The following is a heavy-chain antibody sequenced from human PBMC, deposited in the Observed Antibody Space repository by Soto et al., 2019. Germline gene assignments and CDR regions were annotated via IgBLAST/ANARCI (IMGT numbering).Heavy chain of an antibody. Sequence: QVQLVQSGAEVRKPGASVKVSCKASGYIFTTFGIGWVRQAPGQGLEWMGWISAYNGNRNFAQNVRDRVTMTTDTSTNTAHMELRSLRSADTAVYYCARDGGTGLYYWGQGNLVTVSS. CDR3: ARDGGTGLYY. CDR2: ISAYNGNR. V-gene: IGHV1-18*01. CDR1: GYIFTTFG. J-gene: IGHJ4*02. D-gene: IGHD1-1*01.